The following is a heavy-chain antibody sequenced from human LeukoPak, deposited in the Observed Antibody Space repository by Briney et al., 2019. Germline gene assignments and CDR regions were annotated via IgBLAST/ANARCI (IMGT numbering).Heavy chain of an antibody. CDR1: GFTFSDYY. V-gene: IGHV3-11*01. Sequence: PGGSLRLSCAASGFTFSDYYMSWLRQAQGKGLEWVSYISSSGSTIYYADSVKGRFTISRDNAKNSLYLQMNSLRAEDTAVYYCATIRGDSSSWYVGDYFDYWGQGTLVTVSS. CDR3: ATIRGDSSSWYVGDYFDY. J-gene: IGHJ4*02. D-gene: IGHD6-13*01. CDR2: ISSSGSTI.